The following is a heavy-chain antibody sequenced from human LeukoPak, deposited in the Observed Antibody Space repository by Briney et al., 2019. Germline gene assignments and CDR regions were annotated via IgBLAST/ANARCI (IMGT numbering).Heavy chain of an antibody. Sequence: GGSLRLSCATSGFTFSSYAMSWVRQAPGKGLEWVSGIGASGGSTYYADSVKGRFTISRDNSKNTLYLQMNSLRTEDTAVYYCAKAEGYGILAGLDYWGQGTLVTVSS. CDR2: IGASGGST. CDR1: GFTFSSYA. CDR3: AKAEGYGILAGLDY. D-gene: IGHD3-9*01. V-gene: IGHV3-23*01. J-gene: IGHJ4*02.